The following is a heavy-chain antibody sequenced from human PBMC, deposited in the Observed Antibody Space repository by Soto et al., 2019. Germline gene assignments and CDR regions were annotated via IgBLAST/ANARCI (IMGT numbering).Heavy chain of an antibody. V-gene: IGHV3-11*01. D-gene: IGHD6-6*01. Sequence: PGGSLRLACAASGFTFSYYYMSWIRQAPGKGLEWVSYISSSGSTMYYADSVKGRFTISRDNAKNSLYLQMNSLRAEDTAVYYCARGQLVHYWGQGTLVTVSS. J-gene: IGHJ4*02. CDR3: ARGQLVHY. CDR2: ISSSGSTM. CDR1: GFTFSYYY.